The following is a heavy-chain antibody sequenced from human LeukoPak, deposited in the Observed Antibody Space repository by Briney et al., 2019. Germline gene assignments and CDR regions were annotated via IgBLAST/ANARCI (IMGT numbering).Heavy chain of an antibody. CDR3: AKGDHSMVRGVIKGPQFDY. Sequence: GGSLRLSCAASGFTFSTYSMNWVRQAPGKGLEWVSSISSSSSYMYYADSVKGRFTISRDNSKNTLYLQMNSLRAEDTAVYYCAKGDHSMVRGVIKGPQFDYWGQGTLVTVSS. D-gene: IGHD3-10*01. V-gene: IGHV3-21*04. J-gene: IGHJ4*02. CDR2: ISSSSSYM. CDR1: GFTFSTYS.